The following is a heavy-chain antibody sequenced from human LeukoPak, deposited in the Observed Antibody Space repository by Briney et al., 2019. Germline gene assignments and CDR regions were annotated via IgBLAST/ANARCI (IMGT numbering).Heavy chain of an antibody. CDR1: GFTFSNAW. CDR3: TTRTIHPNSSGWYAGPFDY. CDR2: IKSKTDGGTT. Sequence: GGSLRLSCAASGFTFSNAWMNWVRQAPGKGLEWVGRIKSKTDGGTTDYAAPVKGRFAISRDDSKNTLYLQMNSLKTEDTAVYYCTTRTIHPNSSGWYAGPFDYWGQGTLVTVSS. D-gene: IGHD6-19*01. V-gene: IGHV3-15*07. J-gene: IGHJ4*02.